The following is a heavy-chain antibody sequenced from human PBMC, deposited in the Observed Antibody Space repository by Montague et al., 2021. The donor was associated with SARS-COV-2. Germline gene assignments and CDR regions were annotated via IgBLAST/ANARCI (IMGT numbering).Heavy chain of an antibody. J-gene: IGHJ4*02. D-gene: IGHD2-21*01. CDR1: GGSFSGYY. CDR3: ARGSSILWWWPFDY. CDR2: TNHSGST. Sequence: SETLSLTCAVYGGSFSGYYWSWIRQPPGKGLEWIGETNHSGSTNYNPSLKSRVTISVDTSKNQFSLKLSSVTAADTAVYYRARGSSILWWWPFDYWGQGTLVTVSS. V-gene: IGHV4-34*01.